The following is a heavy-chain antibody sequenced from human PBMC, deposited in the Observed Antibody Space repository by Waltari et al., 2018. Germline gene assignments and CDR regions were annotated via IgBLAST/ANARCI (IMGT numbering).Heavy chain of an antibody. Sequence: QVQLQESGPGLVKPSETLSLTCSVAGGSIRSYYWSWIRQPPGKGLEWIGYIYYSECTNYNPSLKRRVTISVDTKNQVSLNLSSVTAADTAVYYCARSPGSRHYFDYWGQGTLVTVSS. CDR2: IYYSECT. CDR3: ARSPGSRHYFDY. CDR1: GGSIRSYY. V-gene: IGHV4-59*01. D-gene: IGHD3-10*01. J-gene: IGHJ4*02.